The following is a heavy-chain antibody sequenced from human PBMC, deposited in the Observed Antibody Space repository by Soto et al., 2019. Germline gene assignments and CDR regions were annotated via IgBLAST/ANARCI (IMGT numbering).Heavy chain of an antibody. CDR2: VSNDGSNK. V-gene: IGHV3-30*18. D-gene: IGHD6-19*01. CDR1: GFTFSSYV. J-gene: IGHJ4*02. CDR3: AKVLLTYTSGWYHPHFDY. Sequence: QVQLVESGGGVVQPGRSLRLSCAASGFTFSSYVMHWVRQAPGKGLEWVAVVSNDGSNKDYADSVKGRITISRDNSKNTLYLQMNSLRAEDTAVYYCAKVLLTYTSGWYHPHFDYWGQGTLVTVSS.